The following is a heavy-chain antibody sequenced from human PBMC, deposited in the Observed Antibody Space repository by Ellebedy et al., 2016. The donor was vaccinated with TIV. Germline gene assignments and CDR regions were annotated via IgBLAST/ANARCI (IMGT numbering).Heavy chain of an antibody. J-gene: IGHJ6*02. D-gene: IGHD6-19*01. CDR3: ARLGAGYSSGWTFYGMDV. V-gene: IGHV5-51*01. CDR2: IYPGDSDT. Sequence: PGGSLRLSCKGSGYSFTSSLIGWVRQMHGTGLEWMGIIYPGDSDTRYIPSFQGQVTISADKSISTAYLQWSSLKASDTAMYYCARLGAGYSSGWTFYGMDVWGQGTTVTVSS. CDR1: GYSFTSSL.